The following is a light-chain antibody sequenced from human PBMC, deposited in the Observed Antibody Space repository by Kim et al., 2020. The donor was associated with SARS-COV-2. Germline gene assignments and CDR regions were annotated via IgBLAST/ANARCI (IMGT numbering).Light chain of an antibody. CDR3: QQYDNWPPLT. CDR2: AAT. V-gene: IGKV3-15*01. CDR1: QSVSSN. J-gene: IGKJ4*01. Sequence: ERVMTQSPATLSVSPGERATLSCRASQSVSSNLAWYQQKAGQAPRLLIYAATTRATGIPARLSGSGSGTEFTLTISSLQSEDFAVYYCQQYDNWPPLTFGGGTKVEIK.